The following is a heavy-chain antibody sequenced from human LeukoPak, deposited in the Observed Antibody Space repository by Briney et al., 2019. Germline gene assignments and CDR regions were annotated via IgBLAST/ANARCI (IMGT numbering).Heavy chain of an antibody. CDR2: IIPIFGTA. V-gene: IGHV1-69*05. J-gene: IGHJ4*02. CDR3: ASSPVGIVGATMGQDYFDY. D-gene: IGHD1-26*01. Sequence: SVKVSCKASGGTFSSYAISWVRQAPGQGLEWMGRIIPIFGTANYAQKFQGRVTITTDESTSTAYMELSSLRSEDTAVYYCASSPVGIVGATMGQDYFDYWGQGTLVTVSS. CDR1: GGTFSSYA.